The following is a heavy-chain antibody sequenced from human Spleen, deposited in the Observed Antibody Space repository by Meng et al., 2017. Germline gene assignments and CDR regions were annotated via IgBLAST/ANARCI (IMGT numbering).Heavy chain of an antibody. CDR3: ARDDPYCGGGSCFNWFDP. Sequence: QVQLVQSGAEWKKPGAAGKVSGKASGYTFTSYAMHWVRQAPGQTLEWMGWINGVNGNTKYSQKFQGRVTITRDTSTSTAYMELSSLTSEDTAVYYCARDDPYCGGGSCFNWFDPWGQGTLVTVSS. V-gene: IGHV1-3*01. CDR1: GYTFTSYA. D-gene: IGHD2-15*01. J-gene: IGHJ5*02. CDR2: INGVNGNT.